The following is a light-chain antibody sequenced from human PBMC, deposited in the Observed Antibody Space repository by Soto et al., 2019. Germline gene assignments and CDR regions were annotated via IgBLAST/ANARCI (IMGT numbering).Light chain of an antibody. CDR2: DAS. V-gene: IGKV3-20*01. CDR3: QQYGKSTLT. Sequence: EIVLTQSPGTLPLSPGERATLSCRASQSISGSSLAWYQHKPGQTLWLLIYDASTRATATSSRFSGSGSATDFTLTISRLETGDSAMYYCQQYGKSTLTFGRGTKLEIK. CDR1: QSISGSS. J-gene: IGKJ2*01.